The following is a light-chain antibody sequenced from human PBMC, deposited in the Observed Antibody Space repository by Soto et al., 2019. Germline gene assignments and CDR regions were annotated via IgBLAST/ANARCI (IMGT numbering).Light chain of an antibody. J-gene: IGKJ5*01. CDR1: QSVASN. CDR3: QHYNNWPIT. Sequence: EIVMTQSPASLSVSPGESATLSCRASQSVASNLAWYQQKPGQAPRLLIYGTSTRATGVPARFSGSGSGTDFTLTISSLQAADFAVYHCQHYNNWPITFGQGTRLDIK. CDR2: GTS. V-gene: IGKV3-15*01.